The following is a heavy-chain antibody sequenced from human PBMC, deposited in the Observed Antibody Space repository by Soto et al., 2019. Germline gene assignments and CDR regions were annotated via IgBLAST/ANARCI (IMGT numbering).Heavy chain of an antibody. CDR2: IYPGDAHT. D-gene: IGHD3-10*01. CDR3: ARRPTGRTVTDHGMDV. V-gene: IGHV5-51*01. CDR1: GYGFISHW. Sequence: GESLKTSCRGSGYGFISHWIGRVRQMPGEGLEWMGIIYPGDAHTRYSPSFQGQVTISADKSISTAYLQWSSLKASDTAMYYCARRPTGRTVTDHGMDVWGQGTAVTVSS. J-gene: IGHJ6*02.